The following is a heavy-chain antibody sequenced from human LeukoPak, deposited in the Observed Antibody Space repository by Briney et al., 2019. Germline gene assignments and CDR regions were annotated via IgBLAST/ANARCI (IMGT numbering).Heavy chain of an antibody. CDR2: INNSGNTI. D-gene: IGHD4-17*01. CDR1: GFTFSSYE. J-gene: IGHJ4*02. CDR3: ARDDTVTSVPFDY. V-gene: IGHV3-48*03. Sequence: GGSLRLSCIVSGFTFSSYEMNWVRQAPGKGLEWVSYINNSGNTIYYADSVKGRFTISRYNAKKSLHVQMNSLRVDDTAVYYCARDDTVTSVPFDYWGQGTLVTVSS.